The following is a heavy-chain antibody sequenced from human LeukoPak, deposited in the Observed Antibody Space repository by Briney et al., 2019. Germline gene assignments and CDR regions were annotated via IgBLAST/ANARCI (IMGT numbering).Heavy chain of an antibody. J-gene: IGHJ4*02. CDR3: ARASRAVGFDY. Sequence: TGGSLRLSCVASGFIFYDYDMSWVRLAPGKGLEWVSGINWNGDRRVYADSVKGRFTISRDNAKNSPYVQMNSLRVDDTALYYCARASRAVGFDYWGRGTPVTVSS. CDR1: GFIFYDYD. CDR2: INWNGDRR. V-gene: IGHV3-20*04. D-gene: IGHD4-23*01.